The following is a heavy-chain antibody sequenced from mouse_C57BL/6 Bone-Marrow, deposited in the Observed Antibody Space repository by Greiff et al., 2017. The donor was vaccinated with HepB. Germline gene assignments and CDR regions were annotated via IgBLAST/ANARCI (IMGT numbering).Heavy chain of an antibody. D-gene: IGHD1-1*01. CDR2: IYPRSGNT. V-gene: IGHV1-81*01. Sequence: QVQLQQSGAELARPGASVKLSCKASGYTFTSYGISWVKQRTGQGLEWIGEIYPRSGNTYYNEKFKGKATLTADKSSSTAYMELRSLTSEDSAVYFCARSIYYYGSSFSWFAYWGQGTLVTVPA. CDR3: ARSIYYYGSSFSWFAY. CDR1: GYTFTSYG. J-gene: IGHJ3*01.